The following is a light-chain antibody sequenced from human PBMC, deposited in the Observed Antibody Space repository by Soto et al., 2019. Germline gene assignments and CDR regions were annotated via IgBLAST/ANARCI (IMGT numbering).Light chain of an antibody. Sequence: EIVLTQSPGTLSLSPGERATLSCRASQSVSSSYLAWYQQKPGQAPRLLICGASNRATGIPDRFSASGSGTDFTLTISRLEPEDFAVYYCQQYGSSPPYTFGQGTKLEIK. CDR1: QSVSSSY. CDR3: QQYGSSPPYT. J-gene: IGKJ2*01. CDR2: GAS. V-gene: IGKV3-20*01.